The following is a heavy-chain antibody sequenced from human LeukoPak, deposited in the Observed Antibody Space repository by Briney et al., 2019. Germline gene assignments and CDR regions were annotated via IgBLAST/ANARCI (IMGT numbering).Heavy chain of an antibody. CDR1: GYTFTSYW. Sequence: GESLKISCKGAGYTFTSYWIGWVRQMPGKGLEWMGIIYPGDSDTRYSPSIQGQVTMSADKSISTAYLQWSSLKASDTAMYYCAGRYYDSSGYHFDYWGQGTLVTASS. CDR3: AGRYYDSSGYHFDY. CDR2: IYPGDSDT. D-gene: IGHD3-22*01. J-gene: IGHJ4*02. V-gene: IGHV5-51*01.